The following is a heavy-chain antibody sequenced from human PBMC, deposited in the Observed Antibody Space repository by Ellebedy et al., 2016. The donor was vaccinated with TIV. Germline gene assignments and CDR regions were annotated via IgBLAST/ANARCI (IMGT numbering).Heavy chain of an antibody. CDR1: TFTVSYNY. V-gene: IGHV3-66*01. CDR3: ARASFYDVDLSGWYFDL. CDR2: IYTDDTT. D-gene: IGHD3-10*02. J-gene: IGHJ2*01. Sequence: GESLKISCAASTFTVSYNYMNWVRQAPGKGPEWVSGIYTDDTTYYADSVRGRFTIFRDNSKNTLYLQMNSLRTEDTAVYYCARASFYDVDLSGWYFDLWGRGTLVTVSS.